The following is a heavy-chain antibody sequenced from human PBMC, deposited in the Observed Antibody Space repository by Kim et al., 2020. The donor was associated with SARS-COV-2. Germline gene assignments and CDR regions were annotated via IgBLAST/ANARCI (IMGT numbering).Heavy chain of an antibody. Sequence: NPSLRRRITISVDTSKNQFSRKLSSVTAADTAVYYCARGGGPGRGYYFDYWGQGTLVTVSS. CDR3: ARGGGPGRGYYFDY. J-gene: IGHJ4*02. V-gene: IGHV4-59*09. D-gene: IGHD1-1*01.